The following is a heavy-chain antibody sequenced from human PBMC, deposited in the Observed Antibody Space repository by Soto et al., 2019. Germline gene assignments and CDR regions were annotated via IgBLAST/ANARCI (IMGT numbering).Heavy chain of an antibody. D-gene: IGHD7-27*01. Sequence: EVQLVESGGGLVQPGGSLRLSCAASGFTFSNYDMHWVRQTTGKGLEWVSAIGAVAGTYYAGSVKGRFTISRENAKNSLYLQMNSLRAGDTAVYYCARRGLGLAFDLWGQGTLVTVSS. CDR2: IGAVAGT. CDR3: ARRGLGLAFDL. J-gene: IGHJ5*02. CDR1: GFTFSNYD. V-gene: IGHV3-13*01.